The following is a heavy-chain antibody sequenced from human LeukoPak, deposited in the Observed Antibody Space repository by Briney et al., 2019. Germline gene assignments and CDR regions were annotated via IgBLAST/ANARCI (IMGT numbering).Heavy chain of an antibody. CDR3: AKGRWLVDY. CDR1: GFSFSDYG. V-gene: IGHV3-30*02. D-gene: IGHD6-19*01. Sequence: GGSLRLSCAASGFSFSDYGMHWVRQAPGKGREWVAFTRYDGSHKDYADSVKGRFTSSRDNSKNTLYLQRNRLRAEDTAVYYCAKGRWLVDYLGRGTLVTVSS. CDR2: TRYDGSHK. J-gene: IGHJ4*02.